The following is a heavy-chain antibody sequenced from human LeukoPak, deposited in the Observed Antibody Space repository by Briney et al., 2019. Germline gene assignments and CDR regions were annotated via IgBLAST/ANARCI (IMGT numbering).Heavy chain of an antibody. CDR2: INPSGGST. J-gene: IGHJ4*02. Sequence: WGSVKVSCKASGYTFTSYSMHSVRHAPGQGLEWVGIINPSGGSTSYAQTFKGRVTMTRDMSTSTVYMELSSRRSEDTSVYNCARGRSYYFVYWGEGPRVTVFS. CDR3: ARGRSYYFVY. V-gene: IGHV1-46*01. CDR1: GYTFTSYS.